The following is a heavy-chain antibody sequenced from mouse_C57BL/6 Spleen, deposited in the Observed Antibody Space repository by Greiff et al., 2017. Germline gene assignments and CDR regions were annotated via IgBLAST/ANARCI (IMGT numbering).Heavy chain of an antibody. Sequence: VQLQQPGAELVRPGSSVKLSCKASGYTFTSYWMDWVKQRPGQGLEWIGNIYPSDSETHYNQKFKDKATLTVDKSSSTAYMQLSSLTSEDSAVYYCASGGNDYYAMDYWGQGTSVTVSS. J-gene: IGHJ4*01. CDR1: GYTFTSYW. CDR3: ASGGNDYYAMDY. V-gene: IGHV1-61*01. CDR2: IYPSDSET. D-gene: IGHD6-1*01.